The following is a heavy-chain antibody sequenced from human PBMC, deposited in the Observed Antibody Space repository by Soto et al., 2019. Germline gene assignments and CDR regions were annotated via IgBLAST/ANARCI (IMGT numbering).Heavy chain of an antibody. D-gene: IGHD2-2*02. CDR3: SRGGLHTSYYYAMDV. J-gene: IGHJ6*02. CDR2: INSDGSST. V-gene: IGHV3-74*01. Sequence: EVQLVESGGGLVQPGGSLRLSCAASGFTFRTYWMHWVRQAPGKGLVWVSRINSDGSSTHHADSVKGRITISRDNAKNTLCLQMNSLRPEDTAVYYCSRGGLHTSYYYAMDVWGQGTTVTVSS. CDR1: GFTFRTYW.